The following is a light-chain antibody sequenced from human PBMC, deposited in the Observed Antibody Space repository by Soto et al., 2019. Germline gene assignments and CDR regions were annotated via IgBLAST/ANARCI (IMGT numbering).Light chain of an antibody. V-gene: IGKV3-20*01. CDR2: GAS. J-gene: IGKJ2*01. CDR1: QSVGSSY. Sequence: EIVLTQSPGTLSLSPGERATLSCRASQSVGSSYLAWYQQKPGQAPRLLIYGASSRATGIPDRFSGSGSGTDFTLTISRLEPEDFAVYYCQQYGSSPYTFGQGIKLEIK. CDR3: QQYGSSPYT.